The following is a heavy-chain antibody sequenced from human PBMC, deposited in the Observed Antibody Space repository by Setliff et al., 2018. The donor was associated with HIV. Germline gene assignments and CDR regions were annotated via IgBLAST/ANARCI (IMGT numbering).Heavy chain of an antibody. J-gene: IGHJ4*02. CDR2: IHYTGST. V-gene: IGHV4-61*01. CDR1: GGSVSSVNYY. D-gene: IGHD6-19*01. CDR3: VRGPQWLVQKGRVYYFDY. Sequence: SETLSLTCSVSGGSVSSVNYYWSWIRQPPGKGLEWIGYIHYTGSTTYNPSLKSRVTISVDTSKNQVSLKLNSMTAADTAVYFCVRGPQWLVQKGRVYYFDYWGQGTLVTVSS.